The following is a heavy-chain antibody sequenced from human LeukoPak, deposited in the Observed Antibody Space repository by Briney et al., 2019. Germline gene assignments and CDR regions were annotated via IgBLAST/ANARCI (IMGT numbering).Heavy chain of an antibody. Sequence: GASVKVSCKASGYTFTNYDINWVRQTTGQGLEWIGWVNPNSGNSGYAQELQGRVTMTRDTSISTAYMELSSLTSEDTALYYCARFSPDENHGDYAFDYWGQGTLVTVSS. CDR1: GYTFTNYD. D-gene: IGHD4-17*01. V-gene: IGHV1-8*01. J-gene: IGHJ4*02. CDR2: VNPNSGNS. CDR3: ARFSPDENHGDYAFDY.